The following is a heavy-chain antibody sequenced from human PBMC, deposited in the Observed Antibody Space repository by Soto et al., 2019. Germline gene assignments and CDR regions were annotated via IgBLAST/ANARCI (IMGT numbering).Heavy chain of an antibody. V-gene: IGHV4-4*02. CDR3: ARDGRGRVLLGGIYYYYGMDV. CDR2: IYHSGST. CDR1: GGSISSSNW. D-gene: IGHD1-26*01. J-gene: IGHJ6*02. Sequence: LSLTCAVSGGSISSSNWWSWVRQPPGKGLEWIGEIYHSGSTNYNPSLKSRVTISVDKSKNQFSLKLSSVTAADTAVYYCARDGRGRVLLGGIYYYYGMDVWGQGTTVTVSS.